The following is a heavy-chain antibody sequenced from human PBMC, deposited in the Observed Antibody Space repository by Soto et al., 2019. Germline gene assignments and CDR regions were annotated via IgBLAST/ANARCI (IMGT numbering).Heavy chain of an antibody. CDR3: ARVYMVRGTIIRYFDY. J-gene: IGHJ4*02. CDR2: IYHSGST. D-gene: IGHD3-10*01. V-gene: IGHV4-4*02. Sequence: QVQLQESGPGLVKPSGTLSLTCAVSGGSISSSNWWSWVRQPPGKGLEWIGKIYHSGSTNYNPSLKIRVTISVDKSKNQFSPKLSSVTAADTAVYYCARVYMVRGTIIRYFDYWGQGTLVTVSS. CDR1: GGSISSSNW.